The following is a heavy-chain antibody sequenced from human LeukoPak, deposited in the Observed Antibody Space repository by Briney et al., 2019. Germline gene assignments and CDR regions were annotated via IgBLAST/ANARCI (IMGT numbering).Heavy chain of an antibody. Sequence: ASVKVSCKASGGTFSSYAISWVRQAPGQGLEWMGGIIPIFGTANYAQKFQGRVPITADESTSAAYMELSSLRSEDTAVYYCCRGGFLEWLPVDYYYYYGMDVWGQGTTVTVSS. D-gene: IGHD3-3*01. CDR1: GGTFSSYA. J-gene: IGHJ6*02. V-gene: IGHV1-69*13. CDR3: CRGGFLEWLPVDYYYYYGMDV. CDR2: IIPIFGTA.